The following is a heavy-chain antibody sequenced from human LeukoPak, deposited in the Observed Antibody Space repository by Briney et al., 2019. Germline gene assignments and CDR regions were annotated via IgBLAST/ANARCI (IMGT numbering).Heavy chain of an antibody. CDR2: ISYDGSNK. J-gene: IGHJ4*02. Sequence: PGGSLRLSCAASGFTFSSYAMHWVRQAPGKGLEWVAVISYDGSNKYYADSVKGRFTISRDNSKNTLYLQMNSLRAEDTAVYYCAKDGAPLYGDPLNYFDYWGQGTLVTVSS. V-gene: IGHV3-30-3*01. CDR3: AKDGAPLYGDPLNYFDY. CDR1: GFTFSSYA. D-gene: IGHD4-17*01.